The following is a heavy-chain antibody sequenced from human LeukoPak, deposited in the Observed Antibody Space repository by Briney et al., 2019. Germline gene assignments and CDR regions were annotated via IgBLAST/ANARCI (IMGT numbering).Heavy chain of an antibody. CDR1: GFTFSSYG. Sequence: GRSLRLSCAASGFTFSSYGMHWVRQAPGKGLEWVANIKQDGSDKYYVDSVKGRFTISRDNAKNSLYLQMNSLRAEDTAVYYCASRDGSYGYWGQGTLVTVSS. CDR3: ASRDGSYGY. CDR2: IKQDGSDK. V-gene: IGHV3-7*01. D-gene: IGHD1-26*01. J-gene: IGHJ4*02.